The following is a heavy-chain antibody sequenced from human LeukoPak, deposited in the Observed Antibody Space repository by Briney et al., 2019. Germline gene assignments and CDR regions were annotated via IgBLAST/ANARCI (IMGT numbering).Heavy chain of an antibody. J-gene: IGHJ4*02. CDR3: ASVYASGWYFDY. V-gene: IGHV1-2*02. CDR2: INPNSGGT. D-gene: IGHD6-19*01. Sequence: ASLKVSCKASGYTLTGYYMRWVRQAPGQGLEWRGWINPNSGGTNYAQKFQCRVTMTRDTSISTAYMELSRLRSDDTAVYYCASVYASGWYFDYWGQGTLVTVSS. CDR1: GYTLTGYY.